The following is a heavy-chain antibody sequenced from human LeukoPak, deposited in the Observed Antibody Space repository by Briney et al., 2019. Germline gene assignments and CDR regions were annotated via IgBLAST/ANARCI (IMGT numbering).Heavy chain of an antibody. CDR2: MKSNNGHT. CDR3: ARGPPNWGMVGY. J-gene: IGHJ4*02. Sequence: ASVNVSCKASGYTFTSFDFNWVRQATGQGLEWMGWMKSNNGHTGYAQKFQGRVTMTRDTSISTAYMELSSPTFEDTAVYYCARGPPNWGMVGYWGQGTLVTVSS. V-gene: IGHV1-8*01. CDR1: GYTFTSFD. D-gene: IGHD7-27*01.